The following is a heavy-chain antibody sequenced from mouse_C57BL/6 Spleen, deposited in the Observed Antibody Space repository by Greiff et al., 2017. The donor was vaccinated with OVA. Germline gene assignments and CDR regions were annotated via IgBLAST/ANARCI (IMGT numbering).Heavy chain of an antibody. V-gene: IGHV5-4*03. Sequence: DVMLVESGGGLVKPGGSLKLSCEASGFTFSSYAMSWVRQTPEKRLEWVATISDGGSYTYYPDNVKGRFTISRDNAKNTLYLQMSHLKSEDTAMYYCSRGISEYYYGSSYTWCAYWGQGTLVTVSA. J-gene: IGHJ3*01. CDR3: SRGISEYYYGSSYTWCAY. CDR1: GFTFSSYA. CDR2: ISDGGSYT. D-gene: IGHD1-1*01.